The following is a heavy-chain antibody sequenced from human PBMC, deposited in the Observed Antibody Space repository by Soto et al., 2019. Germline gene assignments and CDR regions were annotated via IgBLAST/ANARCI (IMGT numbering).Heavy chain of an antibody. CDR1: GFTFSSYA. J-gene: IGHJ4*02. CDR3: AREMTPGIAVAGPDY. V-gene: IGHV3-30-3*01. D-gene: IGHD6-19*01. CDR2: ISYDGSNK. Sequence: QVQLVESGGGVVQPGRSLRLSCAASGFTFSSYAMHWVRQAPGKGLEWVAVISYDGSNKYYADSVKGRFTISRDNSKNPLYLQMNSLRAEDTAVYYCAREMTPGIAVAGPDYWGQGTLVTVSS.